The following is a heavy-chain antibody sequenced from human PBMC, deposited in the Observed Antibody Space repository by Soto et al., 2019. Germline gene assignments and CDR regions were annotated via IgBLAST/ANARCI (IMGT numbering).Heavy chain of an antibody. Sequence: GGSLRLSCAASGFTFSSYSMNWVRQAPGKGLEWVSFISISSSYIYYADSVKGRFTISRDNAKNSLYLLMNSLRAEDTAVYYCARPYYYDSSGYYYIHAYDAFDIWGQGTMVTVSS. CDR3: ARPYYYDSSGYYYIHAYDAFDI. D-gene: IGHD3-22*01. V-gene: IGHV3-21*01. J-gene: IGHJ3*02. CDR2: ISISSSYI. CDR1: GFTFSSYS.